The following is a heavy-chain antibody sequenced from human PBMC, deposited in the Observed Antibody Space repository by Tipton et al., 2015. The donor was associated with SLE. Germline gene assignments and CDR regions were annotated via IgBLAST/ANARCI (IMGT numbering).Heavy chain of an antibody. CDR3: AKASYYYDSSGYFDY. D-gene: IGHD3-22*01. Sequence: RSLRLSCAASGFTFDDYAMHWVRQAPGKGLEWVSGISWNSGSIGYADSVKGRFTISRDNAKNSLYLQMNSLRAEDTALYYCAKASYYYDSSGYFDYWGQGTLVTVSS. J-gene: IGHJ4*02. V-gene: IGHV3-9*01. CDR2: ISWNSGSI. CDR1: GFTFDDYA.